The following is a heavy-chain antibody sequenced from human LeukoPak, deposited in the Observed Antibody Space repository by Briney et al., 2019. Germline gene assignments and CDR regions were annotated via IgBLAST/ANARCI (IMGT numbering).Heavy chain of an antibody. CDR3: ARIAVVVPAADHYYYYYYMDV. Sequence: SETLSLTCTVSGGSISSYYWSWIRQPAGKGLEWIGRIYTSGSTNYNPSLKSGVTMSVDTSKNQFSLKLSSVTAADTAVYYCARIAVVVPAADHYYYYYYMDVWGKGTTVTVSS. CDR1: GGSISSYY. CDR2: IYTSGST. J-gene: IGHJ6*03. V-gene: IGHV4-4*07. D-gene: IGHD2-2*01.